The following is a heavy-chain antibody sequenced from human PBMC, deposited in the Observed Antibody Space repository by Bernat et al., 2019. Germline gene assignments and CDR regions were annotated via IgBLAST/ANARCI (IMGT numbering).Heavy chain of an antibody. D-gene: IGHD3-16*02. CDR3: AGDYIWGSYRSRFDY. CDR1: GYSFTSYW. Sequence: EVQLVQSGAEVKKPGESLRISCKGSGYSFTSYWISWVRQMPGKGLEWMGRIDPSDSYTNYSPSFQGHVTISADKSISTAYLQWSSLKASDTAMYYCAGDYIWGSYRSRFDYWGQGTLVTVSS. J-gene: IGHJ4*02. V-gene: IGHV5-10-1*01. CDR2: IDPSDSYT.